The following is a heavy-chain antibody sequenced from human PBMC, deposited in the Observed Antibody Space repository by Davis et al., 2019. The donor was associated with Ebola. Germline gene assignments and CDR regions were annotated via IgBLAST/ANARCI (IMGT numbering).Heavy chain of an antibody. J-gene: IGHJ3*02. CDR1: GFTFSSYW. Sequence: PGGSLRLSCAASGFTFSSYWMHWVRQAPGKGLVWVSRISSDGSSTSYADSVKGRFTISRDNAKNTLYLQKNSLRVEDTAVYYCAREMATTNDAFDIWGQGTMVSVSS. V-gene: IGHV3-74*01. CDR2: ISSDGSST. D-gene: IGHD5-24*01. CDR3: AREMATTNDAFDI.